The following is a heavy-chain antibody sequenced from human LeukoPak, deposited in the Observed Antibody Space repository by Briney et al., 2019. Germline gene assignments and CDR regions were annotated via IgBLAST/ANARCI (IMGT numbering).Heavy chain of an antibody. CDR2: ISWNSGSI. D-gene: IGHD6-6*01. CDR3: ARSRFGARSSSSDDYYYYYMDV. V-gene: IGHV3-9*01. CDR1: GFTFDDYA. J-gene: IGHJ6*03. Sequence: PGRSLRLSCAASGFTFDDYAMHWVRQAPGKGLEWVSGISWNSGSIGYADSVKGRFTISRDNSKNTLYLQMNSLRAEDTAVYYCARSRFGARSSSSDDYYYYYMDVWGKGTTVTVSS.